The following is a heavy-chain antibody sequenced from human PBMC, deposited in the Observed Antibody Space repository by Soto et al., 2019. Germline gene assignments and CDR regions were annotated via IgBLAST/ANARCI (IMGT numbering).Heavy chain of an antibody. J-gene: IGHJ4*02. CDR2: ISGSGGST. Sequence: GGSLRLSCAASGFTFSSYAMSWVRQAPGKGLEWVSGISGSGGSTYYADSVKGRLTISRDNSKNTLYLQMNSLRAEDTAVYYCVKDVILGGWLTSLDYWGQGTLVTVSS. CDR1: GFTFSSYA. D-gene: IGHD6-19*01. V-gene: IGHV3-23*01. CDR3: VKDVILGGWLTSLDY.